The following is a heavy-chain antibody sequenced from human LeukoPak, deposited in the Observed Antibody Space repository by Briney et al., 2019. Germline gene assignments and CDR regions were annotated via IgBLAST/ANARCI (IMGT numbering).Heavy chain of an antibody. CDR1: GGSISNYY. V-gene: IGHV4-4*07. J-gene: IGHJ6*03. Sequence: SETLSLTCTVSGGSISNYYWSWIREPAGKGLEWIGRIYTSGSTNYNPSLKSRVTMSVDTSKNQFSLKLSSVTAADTAVYYCVRGIYCSSTSCQVSGYMDVWGKGTTVTVSS. D-gene: IGHD2-2*01. CDR2: IYTSGST. CDR3: VRGIYCSSTSCQVSGYMDV.